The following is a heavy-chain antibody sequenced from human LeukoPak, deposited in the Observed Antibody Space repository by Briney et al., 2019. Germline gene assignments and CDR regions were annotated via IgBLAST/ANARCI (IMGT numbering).Heavy chain of an antibody. V-gene: IGHV3-21*01. J-gene: IGHJ4*02. CDR3: ARVKTIFGVVDYFGY. CDR2: ISSSSSYI. D-gene: IGHD3-3*01. Sequence: GGSLRLSCAASGFTFSSYSMNWVRQAPGKGLEWVSSISSSSSYIYYADSVKGRFTISRDNAKNSLYLQMNSLRAEDTAVYYCARVKTIFGVVDYFGYWGQGTLVTVSS. CDR1: GFTFSSYS.